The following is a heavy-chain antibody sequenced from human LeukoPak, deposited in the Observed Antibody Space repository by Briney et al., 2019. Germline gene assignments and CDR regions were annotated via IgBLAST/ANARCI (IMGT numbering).Heavy chain of an antibody. D-gene: IGHD6-19*01. Sequence: GGSLRLSCAASGFTFSSYSMHWVRQAPGKGLEWVSFISYSRSNKYYADSVKGRFTISRDNAKNSLYLQMNRLRAEDTAVYYCASRTGGWGPTWDVGGQGTTVTVSS. CDR1: GFTFSSYS. CDR2: ISYSRSNK. J-gene: IGHJ6*02. CDR3: ASRTGGWGPTWDV. V-gene: IGHV3-21*01.